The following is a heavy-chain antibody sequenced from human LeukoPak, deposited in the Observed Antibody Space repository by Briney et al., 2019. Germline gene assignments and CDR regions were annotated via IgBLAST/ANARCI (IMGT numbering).Heavy chain of an antibody. CDR3: ARGSIAVAGFFDY. Sequence: GGSLRLSCAASGFTFSSYWMSWVRQAPGKGLEWVANIKQDGSEKYYVDSVKGRFTISRDNAKNSLYLQMNSLRAEDTAVYYCARGSIAVAGFFDYWGQGTLVTVSS. J-gene: IGHJ4*02. V-gene: IGHV3-7*01. D-gene: IGHD6-19*01. CDR1: GFTFSSYW. CDR2: IKQDGSEK.